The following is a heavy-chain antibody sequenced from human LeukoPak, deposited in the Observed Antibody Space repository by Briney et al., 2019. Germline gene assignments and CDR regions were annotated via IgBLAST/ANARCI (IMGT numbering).Heavy chain of an antibody. D-gene: IGHD6-13*01. CDR1: GGSFSGYY. CDR3: ARTYSSSWRRYYYGMDV. J-gene: IGHJ6*02. V-gene: IGHV4-34*01. CDR2: INHSGST. Sequence: PSETLSLTCAVYGGSFSGYYWSWIRQPPGKGLEWIGEINHSGSTNYNPSLKSRVTISVDTSKNQFPLKLSSVTAADTAVYYCARTYSSSWRRYYYGMDVWGQGTTVTVSS.